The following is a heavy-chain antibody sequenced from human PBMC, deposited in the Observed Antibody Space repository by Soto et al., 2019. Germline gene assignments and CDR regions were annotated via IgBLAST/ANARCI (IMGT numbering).Heavy chain of an antibody. D-gene: IGHD3-3*01. CDR2: INPATGAA. CDR3: GRGGGVGVAGSAAFDM. CDR1: GYPVTAYY. Sequence: QLHLVQSGAVVKKPGASVTVSCSASGYPVTAYYMHWVRQAPGRGLEWMGGINPATGAAKYTPTFTGRVTVTKGTSIGTVFMELSGLTPWETAGFYLGRGGGVGVAGSAAFDMWGQGNLVTVSS. V-gene: IGHV1-2*02. J-gene: IGHJ3*02.